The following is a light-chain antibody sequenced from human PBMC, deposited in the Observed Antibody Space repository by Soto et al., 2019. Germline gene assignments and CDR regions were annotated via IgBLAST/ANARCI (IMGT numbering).Light chain of an antibody. V-gene: IGKV1-27*01. CDR2: AAS. J-gene: IGKJ1*01. Sequence: DIQMTQSPSSLSASVGDRVTITCRAGQSISSILAWYQQKPGRVPHLLLYAASTLQSGVASRWSGSRGGADYSPTISRLLPADVATYYCRIYNSAPLRTFGQGTKVDIK. CDR1: QSISSI. CDR3: RIYNSAPLRT.